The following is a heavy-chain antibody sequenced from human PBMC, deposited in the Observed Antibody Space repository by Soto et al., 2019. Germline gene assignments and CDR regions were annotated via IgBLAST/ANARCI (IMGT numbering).Heavy chain of an antibody. CDR2: IYYSGNT. CDR1: GGSISSSSYY. J-gene: IGHJ5*02. D-gene: IGHD3-22*01. CDR3: ARAYYDASGYGLDP. Sequence: SETLSLTCTVSGGSISSSSYYWGWIRQPPGKGLEWIGSIYYSGNTYYNPSLKSRVTISVDTAKNQFSLKLSSVTAADTAVYYCARAYYDASGYGLDPWGQGTLVT. V-gene: IGHV4-39*01.